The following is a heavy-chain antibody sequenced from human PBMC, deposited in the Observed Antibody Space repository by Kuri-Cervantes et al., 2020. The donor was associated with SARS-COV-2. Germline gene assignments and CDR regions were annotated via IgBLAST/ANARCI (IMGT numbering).Heavy chain of an antibody. Sequence: RSLCPACALSTFTFSSYSMNWVRQAPGKGLEWVSSIISSSYIYYADSVKGRFTISRDNAKHSLYLQMNSLRAEDTAVYYCARDRSNPRLPYTRTFDYWGQGTLVTVSS. CDR3: ARDRSNPRLPYTRTFDY. V-gene: IGHV3-21*01. CDR2: IISSSYI. CDR1: TFTFSSYS. D-gene: IGHD2-2*01. J-gene: IGHJ4*02.